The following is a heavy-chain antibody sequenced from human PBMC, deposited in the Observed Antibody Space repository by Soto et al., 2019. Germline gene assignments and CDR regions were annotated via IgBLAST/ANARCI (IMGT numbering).Heavy chain of an antibody. Sequence: EVQLVESGGGLVQPGGSLRLSCAASGFTFSGYSMNCVRQAPGKGLEWVSYISSSGRIIYADSVKGRCTISRDNAKNSLYLQMNSLRAEDTDVYYCARDLVGSNWRYYFDSLCQGTRVTVSS. D-gene: IGHD6-13*01. V-gene: IGHV3-48*01. CDR1: GFTFSGYS. CDR2: ISSSGRII. J-gene: IGHJ4*02. CDR3: ARDLVGSNWRYYFDS.